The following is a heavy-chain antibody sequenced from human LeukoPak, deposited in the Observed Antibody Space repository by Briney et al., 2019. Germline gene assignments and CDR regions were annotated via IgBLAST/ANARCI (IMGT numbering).Heavy chain of an antibody. CDR2: ISGSSNTI. Sequence: GGSLRLSCAASGFTFSSYSMNWVRQAPGKGLEWVSYISGSSNTIYYADSVKGRFTISRDNAKNSLYLQMNSLRAEDTAVYYCASLQLRSYAFDIWGQGTMVTVSS. CDR1: GFTFSSYS. CDR3: ASLQLRSYAFDI. D-gene: IGHD2-2*01. V-gene: IGHV3-48*01. J-gene: IGHJ3*02.